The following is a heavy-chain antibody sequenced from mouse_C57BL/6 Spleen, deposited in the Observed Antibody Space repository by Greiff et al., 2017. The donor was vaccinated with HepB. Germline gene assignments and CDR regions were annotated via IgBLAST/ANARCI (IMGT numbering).Heavy chain of an antibody. J-gene: IGHJ1*03. D-gene: IGHD1-1*01. CDR2: ILPGSGST. CDR1: GYTFTGYW. CDR3: ARIYYGKRGWYFDV. Sequence: QVQLQQSGAELMKPGASVKLSCKATGYTFTGYWIEWVKQRPGHGLEWIGEILPGSGSTNYNEKFKGKATFTVDTSSNTAYMQLSSLTTEDSAIYYWARIYYGKRGWYFDVWGTGTTVTVSS. V-gene: IGHV1-9*01.